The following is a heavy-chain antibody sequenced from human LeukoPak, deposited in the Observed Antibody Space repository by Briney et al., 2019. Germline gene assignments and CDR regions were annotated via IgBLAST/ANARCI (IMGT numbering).Heavy chain of an antibody. V-gene: IGHV3-7*01. D-gene: IGHD3-22*01. J-gene: IGHJ4*02. CDR2: IKEDGSEK. CDR1: GLTFSNYW. CDR3: ARDAYDSSGYSPFDY. Sequence: GGSLRLSCAASGLTFSNYWLSWVRQAPGKGLEWVANIKEDGSEKYLVDSVKGRFTISRDNAKNSLYLQMNSLRAEDTAVYYCARDAYDSSGYSPFDYWGQGTLVTVSS.